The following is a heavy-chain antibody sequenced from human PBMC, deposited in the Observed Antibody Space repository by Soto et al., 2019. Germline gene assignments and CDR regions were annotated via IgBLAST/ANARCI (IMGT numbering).Heavy chain of an antibody. J-gene: IGHJ6*02. V-gene: IGHV3-30*18. D-gene: IGHD5-18*01. CDR1: GFTFSSYG. Sequence: SCAASGFTFSSYGMHWVRQAPGKGLEWVAVISYDGSNKYYADSVKGRFTISRDNSKNTLYLQMNSLRAEDTAVYYCAKDLWLQGYYYYGMDVWGQGTTVTVSS. CDR2: ISYDGSNK. CDR3: AKDLWLQGYYYYGMDV.